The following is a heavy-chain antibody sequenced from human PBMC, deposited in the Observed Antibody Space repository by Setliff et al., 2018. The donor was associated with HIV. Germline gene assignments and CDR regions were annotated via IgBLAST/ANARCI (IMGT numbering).Heavy chain of an antibody. Sequence: GGSLRLSCAASGFTFSIYGMHWVRQAPGKGLQWVSYISSSSNTKYYADSVKGRFTISRDNAKNSLYLQMNSLRAEDTAVYYCASGSNQERSDYYYAFDIWGQGTMVTVSS. CDR2: ISSSSNTK. CDR1: GFTFSIYG. J-gene: IGHJ3*02. D-gene: IGHD3-22*01. CDR3: ASGSNQERSDYYYAFDI. V-gene: IGHV3-48*01.